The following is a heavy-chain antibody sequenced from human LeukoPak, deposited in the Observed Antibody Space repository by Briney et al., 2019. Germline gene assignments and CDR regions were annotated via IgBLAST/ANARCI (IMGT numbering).Heavy chain of an antibody. CDR2: INPNSGGT. V-gene: IGHV1-2*02. D-gene: IGHD2-21*02. Sequence: GASVKVSCKASGGTFSSYAISWVRQAPGQGLEWMGWINPNSGGTNYAQKFQGRVTMTRDTSISTAYMELSRLRSDDTAVYYCARDPYCGGDCYSEYFQHWGQGTLVTVSS. CDR1: GGTFSSYA. CDR3: ARDPYCGGDCYSEYFQH. J-gene: IGHJ1*01.